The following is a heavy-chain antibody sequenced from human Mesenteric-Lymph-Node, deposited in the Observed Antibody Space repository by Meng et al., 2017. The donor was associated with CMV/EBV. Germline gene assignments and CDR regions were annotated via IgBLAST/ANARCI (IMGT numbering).Heavy chain of an antibody. CDR1: RLTFDDFDDFA. J-gene: IGHJ4*02. V-gene: IGHV3-9*01. D-gene: IGHD3-10*01. CDR3: AKATTMYYYGSGSYLNY. CDR2: ISWNGRSI. Sequence: GGSLRLSCAASRLTFDDFDDFAMHGVRQAPGKGLEWVSGISWNGRSIGYADSVKGRFTISRDNAKNSLFLQMDSLRAEDTALYYCAKATTMYYYGSGSYLNYWGQGTLVTVSS.